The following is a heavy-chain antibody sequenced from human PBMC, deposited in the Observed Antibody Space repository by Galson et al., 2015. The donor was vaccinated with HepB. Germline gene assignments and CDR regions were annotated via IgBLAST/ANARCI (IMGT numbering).Heavy chain of an antibody. D-gene: IGHD4-17*01. J-gene: IGHJ6*03. V-gene: IGHV3-11*01. CDR1: GFTFSDFY. CDR2: ISNSGSTI. Sequence: SLRLSCAASGFTFSDFYMSWIRQAPGKGLEWVSYISNSGSTIYYADSVKGRFTISRDNAKNSLYLQMNSLRAEDTAVYYCARRAITVTSEGYYYFYYMDVWGKGTTVTVSS. CDR3: ARRAITVTSEGYYYFYYMDV.